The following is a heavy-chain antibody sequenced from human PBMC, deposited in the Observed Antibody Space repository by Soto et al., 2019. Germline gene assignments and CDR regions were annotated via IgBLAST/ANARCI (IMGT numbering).Heavy chain of an antibody. V-gene: IGHV3-11*06. CDR3: ARSGDNYNVLDY. CDR2: SSNSGTFT. CDR1: GFTFSDYY. Sequence: GGSLRLSCEGSGFTFSDYYMSWIRQAPGRGLEWISYSSNSGTFTGYSDSVKGRFSISRDNTKNFLYLQMNSLRAEDTAVYYCARSGDNYNVLDYWGQGTPVTVSS. D-gene: IGHD3-10*02. J-gene: IGHJ4*02.